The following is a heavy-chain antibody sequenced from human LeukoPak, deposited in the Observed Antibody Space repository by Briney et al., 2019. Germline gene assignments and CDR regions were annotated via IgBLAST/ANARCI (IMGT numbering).Heavy chain of an antibody. CDR2: ISYDGSNK. CDR3: ARVREARFDY. CDR1: GFTFSSYA. V-gene: IGHV3-30*04. D-gene: IGHD1-26*01. J-gene: IGHJ4*02. Sequence: GGSLRLSCAASGFTFSSYAMHWVRQAPGKGLEWVAVISYDGSNKYYADSVKGRFTISRDNYKNTLYLQMNSLRAEDTAVYYCARVREARFDYWGQGTLVTVSS.